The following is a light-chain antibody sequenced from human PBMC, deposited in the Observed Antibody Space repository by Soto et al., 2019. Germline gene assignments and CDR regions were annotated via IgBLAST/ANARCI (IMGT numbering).Light chain of an antibody. CDR1: QTISND. V-gene: IGKV3-15*01. Sequence: EVVMTQSPATVSVSPGEGVTLSCRARQTISNDLAWYQQKPGQAPRLLIYGASTRATGVPARFSGGGSGTEFTLTISSLQSEDFAFYYCLQNNKWPPVTFGGGTKVEIK. CDR3: LQNNKWPPVT. J-gene: IGKJ4*01. CDR2: GAS.